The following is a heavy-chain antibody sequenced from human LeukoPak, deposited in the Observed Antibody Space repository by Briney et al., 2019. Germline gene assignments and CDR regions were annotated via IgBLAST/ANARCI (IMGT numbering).Heavy chain of an antibody. Sequence: SVKVSCKSSGYTFTSYYMHWVQQAPGQGLEGMGIINPSDCSTSYAQKFQGRGTMTRDMSTSTVYMEPSSLRSEDTAGYFCAGSYYYYCRVVGGKGTTVTVSS. J-gene: IGHJ6*03. CDR2: INPSDCST. V-gene: IGHV1-46*01. CDR1: GYTFTSYY. CDR3: AGSYYYYCRVV.